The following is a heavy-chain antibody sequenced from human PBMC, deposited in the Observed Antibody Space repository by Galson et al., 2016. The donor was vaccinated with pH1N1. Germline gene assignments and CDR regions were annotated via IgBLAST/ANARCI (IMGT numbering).Heavy chain of an antibody. CDR2: IDPSDGTT. CDR1: GYSVTRYY. V-gene: IGHV1-46*01. CDR3: ARRYYFDY. Sequence: SVKVSCKAAGYSVTRYYMHWVRQAPGQGLEWMGIIDPSDGTTTYSQKFQGRIILTRDTSTNSVRMELTTLRPDDSATYFCARRYYFDYWGQGTLVTVSS. J-gene: IGHJ4*02.